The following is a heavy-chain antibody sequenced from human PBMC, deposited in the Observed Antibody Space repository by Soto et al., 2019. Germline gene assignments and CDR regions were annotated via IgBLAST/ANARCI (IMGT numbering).Heavy chain of an antibody. Sequence: QLQLQESGSGLVKPSQTLSLTCAVSGGSISSGGYSWSWIRQPPGKCLEWIGYIYHSGSTYYNPSPKRRFTISVDRTKNQFSLKLSAVTAADTAVYYCARGQDLDNWFDPWGQGTLVTVSS. J-gene: IGHJ5*02. CDR3: ARGQDLDNWFDP. CDR1: GGSISSGGYS. V-gene: IGHV4-30-2*01. CDR2: IYHSGST.